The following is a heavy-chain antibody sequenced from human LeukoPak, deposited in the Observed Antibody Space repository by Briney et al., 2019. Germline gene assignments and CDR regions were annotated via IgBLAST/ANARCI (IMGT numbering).Heavy chain of an antibody. CDR3: ARDFYGDDGHHPFDY. CDR1: GGSISNYY. V-gene: IGHV4-4*07. D-gene: IGHD2/OR15-2a*01. J-gene: IGHJ4*02. Sequence: SETLSLTCSVSGGSISNYYWNWLRQPAGKGLEWIGRIYASGSANYNPSLKSRVTISMDKSKNHFSLNLKSVTAADTAFYYCARDFYGDDGHHPFDYWGQGIQVTVSS. CDR2: IYASGSA.